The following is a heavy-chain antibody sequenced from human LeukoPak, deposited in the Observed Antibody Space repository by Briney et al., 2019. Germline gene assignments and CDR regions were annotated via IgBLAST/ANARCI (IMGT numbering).Heavy chain of an antibody. CDR2: IYPGDSDT. CDR3: ASARGDYYYYMDV. Sequence: GESLKISCKGSGYSFTSYWIGWVRQMPGKGLEWMVIIYPGDSDTRYSPSFQGQVTISADKSISTAYLQWSSLKASDTAMYYCASARGDYYYYMDVWGKGTTVTVSS. J-gene: IGHJ6*03. CDR1: GYSFTSYW. D-gene: IGHD3-10*01. V-gene: IGHV5-51*01.